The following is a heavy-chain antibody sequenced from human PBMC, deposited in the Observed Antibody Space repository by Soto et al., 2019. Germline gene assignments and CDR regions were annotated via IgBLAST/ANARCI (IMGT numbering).Heavy chain of an antibody. CDR3: ARYSGSEFSDHAFDL. CDR2: ISTSGRTN. V-gene: IGHV3-48*03. Sequence: GGSLRLSWAVVGFIFSDYEMNWVRQAPGKGLEWISYISTSGRTNSYANSVQCFFSIFRVTTEMSLYLQLNGLRHDDTAVSYCARYSGSEFSDHAFDLWGQGTLLTVSS. CDR1: GFIFSDYE. J-gene: IGHJ3*01. D-gene: IGHD2-15*01.